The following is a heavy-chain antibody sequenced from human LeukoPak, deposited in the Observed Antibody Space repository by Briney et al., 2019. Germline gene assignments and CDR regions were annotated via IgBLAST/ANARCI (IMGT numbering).Heavy chain of an antibody. CDR2: IYYSGST. D-gene: IGHD2/OR15-2a*01. CDR1: GGSISSSSYY. CDR3: ARVAEFYDSFDY. V-gene: IGHV4-39*07. Sequence: SETLSLTCTVSGGSISSSSYYWGWIRQPPGKGLEWIGSIYYSGSTYYNPSLKSRVTISVDTSKNQFSLKLSSVTAADTAVYYCARVAEFYDSFDYWGQGTLVTVSS. J-gene: IGHJ4*02.